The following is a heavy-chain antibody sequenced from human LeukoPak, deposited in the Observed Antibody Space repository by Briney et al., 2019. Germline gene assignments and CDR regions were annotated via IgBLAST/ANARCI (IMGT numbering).Heavy chain of an antibody. V-gene: IGHV1-3*01. CDR3: ARGPHVLLWFGELLIDYYYGMDV. CDR2: INAGNGNT. J-gene: IGHJ6*02. D-gene: IGHD3-10*01. Sequence: ASVKVSCKASGYTFTSYAMHWVRQAPGQRLEWMGWINAGNGNTKYSQKFQGRVTITRDTSASTAYMELSSLRSEDTAVYYCARGPHVLLWFGELLIDYYYGMDVWGQGTTVTVSS. CDR1: GYTFTSYA.